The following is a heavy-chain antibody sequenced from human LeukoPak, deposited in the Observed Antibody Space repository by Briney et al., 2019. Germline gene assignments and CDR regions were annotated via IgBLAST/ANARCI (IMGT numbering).Heavy chain of an antibody. Sequence: SETLSLTCAVSGGSISTNNWWHWVRPSPGKGLEWIGEIYHSGSTNYNPSLKSRVTISVDTSKNQFSLKVHSVTAADTAVYYCAGWNTDFWSSCYYGMDVWGQGTTVTVSS. CDR3: AGWNTDFWSSCYYGMDV. V-gene: IGHV4-4*02. CDR1: GGSISTNNW. D-gene: IGHD3-3*01. J-gene: IGHJ6*02. CDR2: IYHSGST.